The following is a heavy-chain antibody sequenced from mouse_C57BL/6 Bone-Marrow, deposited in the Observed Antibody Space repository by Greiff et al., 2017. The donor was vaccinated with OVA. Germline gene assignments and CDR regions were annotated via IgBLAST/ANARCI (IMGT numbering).Heavy chain of an antibody. D-gene: IGHD3-3*01. J-gene: IGHJ4*01. Sequence: QVQLQQPGAELVKPGASVKMSCKASGYTFTSYWITWVKQRPGQGLEWIGDIYPGSGSTNYNEKFKSKATLTVDTSSSTAYMQLSSLTSEDAAVYYCASRGKGYAMDYWGQGTSVTVSS. V-gene: IGHV1-55*01. CDR1: GYTFTSYW. CDR2: IYPGSGST. CDR3: ASRGKGYAMDY.